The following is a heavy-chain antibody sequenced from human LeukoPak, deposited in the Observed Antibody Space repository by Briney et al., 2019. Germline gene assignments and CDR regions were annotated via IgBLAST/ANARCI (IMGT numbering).Heavy chain of an antibody. J-gene: IGHJ6*04. CDR1: GGSFSGYY. D-gene: IGHD2-2*01. CDR3: ARLHCSSTRCYGPLYYYYGMDV. V-gene: IGHV4-34*01. CDR2: INHSGST. Sequence: PSETLSLTCAVYGGSFSGYYWSWIRLPPGKGLEWIGEINHSGSTNYNPSLKIRVTISVDTPKNQFSLKLSSVTAADTAVYYCARLHCSSTRCYGPLYYYYGMDVWGKGTTVTVSS.